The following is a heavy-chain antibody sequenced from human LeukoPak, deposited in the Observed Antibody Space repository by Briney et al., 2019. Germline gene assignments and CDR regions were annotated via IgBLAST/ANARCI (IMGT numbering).Heavy chain of an antibody. V-gene: IGHV1-8*01. CDR1: GYTFTSYD. CDR3: AIHYDSSGYCNY. CDR2: MNPNRGNT. J-gene: IGHJ4*02. Sequence: ASVKVSCKASGYTFTSYDINWVRQATGQGLEWMGWMNPNRGNTGYAQKFQGRVTMTRNTSISAAYMELSSLRSEDTAVYYCAIHYDSSGYCNYWGQGTLVTVSS. D-gene: IGHD3-22*01.